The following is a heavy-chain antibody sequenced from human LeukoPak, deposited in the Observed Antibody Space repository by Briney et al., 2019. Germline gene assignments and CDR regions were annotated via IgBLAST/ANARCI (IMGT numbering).Heavy chain of an antibody. CDR2: VSAYNGNT. D-gene: IGHD2-2*01. CDR1: SYTFTSYG. J-gene: IGHJ4*02. CDR3: ARDQYCSSTSCYPYYFDY. V-gene: IGHV1-18*01. Sequence: ASVKVSCKASSYTFTSYGINWVRQAPGQGLEWMGWVSAYNGNTNYAQKFQGRVTMTTDTSTSTAYMELRSLRSDDTAVYYCARDQYCSSTSCYPYYFDYWGQGTLVTVSS.